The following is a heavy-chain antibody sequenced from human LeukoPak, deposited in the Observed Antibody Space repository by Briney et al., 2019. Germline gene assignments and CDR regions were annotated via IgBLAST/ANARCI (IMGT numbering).Heavy chain of an antibody. V-gene: IGHV1-69*06. CDR3: ARDALGIYTSYYYGMDV. CDR1: VGTFSSYA. Sequence: SVKVSCKASVGTFSSYAISWVRQAPGQGLEWMGGIIPIFGTANYAQNFQGRVTITADKSTSTAYMELSSLRSEDTAVYYCARDALGIYTSYYYGMDVWGKGTTVTVSS. J-gene: IGHJ6*04. CDR2: IIPIFGTA. D-gene: IGHD4-11*01.